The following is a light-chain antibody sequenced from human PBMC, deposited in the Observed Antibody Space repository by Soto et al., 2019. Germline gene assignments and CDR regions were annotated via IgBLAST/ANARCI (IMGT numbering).Light chain of an antibody. CDR3: QQYGTPRSFT. V-gene: IGKV3-20*01. Sequence: EIVLTQSPGTLSLSPGEEATLSCRASQSVDSNYLAWYQQKPGQTTRLIIYGASGRADGIPHRFSGSGFGTNFTLPISNVVPEDFAVYYFQQYGTPRSFTFGQGTRLDI. CDR2: GAS. J-gene: IGKJ5*01. CDR1: QSVDSNY.